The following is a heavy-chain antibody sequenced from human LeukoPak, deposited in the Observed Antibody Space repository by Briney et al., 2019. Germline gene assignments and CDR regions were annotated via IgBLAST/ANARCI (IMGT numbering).Heavy chain of an antibody. J-gene: IGHJ4*02. D-gene: IGHD6-19*01. CDR1: GFTFSSYT. V-gene: IGHV3-21*01. CDR3: ARDAAVSGIDY. CDR2: ISRSSSYM. Sequence: GGSLRLSCAASGFTFSSYTMNWVRQAPGEGLEWVSSISRSSSYMYYADSLKGRFTISRDNAKNSLYLQMNSLRAEDTAVYYCARDAAVSGIDYWGQGTLVTVSS.